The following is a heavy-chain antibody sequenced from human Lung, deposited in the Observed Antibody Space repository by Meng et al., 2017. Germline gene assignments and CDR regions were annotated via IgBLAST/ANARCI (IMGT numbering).Heavy chain of an antibody. D-gene: IGHD6-25*01. CDR3: ARDEDISAAGKLFGDY. V-gene: IGHV1-2*02. CDR2: INPNSGGT. Sequence: ASVKVSYKASGYTFTGYYMHWVRQAPGQGLEWMGWINPNSGGTNYAQKFQARVTMTGDTSISTAYMELRGLRSDDTAMYYCARDEDISAAGKLFGDYWGQGTLVTVSS. J-gene: IGHJ4*02. CDR1: GYTFTGYY.